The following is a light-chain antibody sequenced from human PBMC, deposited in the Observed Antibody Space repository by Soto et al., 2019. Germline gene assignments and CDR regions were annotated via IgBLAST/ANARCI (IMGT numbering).Light chain of an antibody. Sequence: QSVLTQPASVSGSPGQSITISCIGASSDIGKYKVVSWYQHHPGKVPKLLIYEATKRPSGVSDRFSGSKSDNTASLTISGLQAEDEADYYCCSYVGNSLWLFGGGTKLTVL. V-gene: IGLV2-23*01. CDR1: SSDIGKYKV. J-gene: IGLJ3*02. CDR3: CSYVGNSLWL. CDR2: EAT.